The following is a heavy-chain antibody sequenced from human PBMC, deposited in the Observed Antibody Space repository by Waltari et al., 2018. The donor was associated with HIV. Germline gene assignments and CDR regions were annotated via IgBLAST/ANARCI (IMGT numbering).Heavy chain of an antibody. J-gene: IGHJ4*02. CDR1: GFTFSSYG. D-gene: IGHD3-22*01. V-gene: IGHV3-23*01. CDR2: ISGTGGTG. Sequence: EVHLLESGGGLVQPGGSLPLSCAASGFTFSSYGMSWVPQAPGKGLVWVSAISGTGGTGYYADSVKGRFTISRDNAKDTLYLQMGSLRADDTAVYHCAKVYYYDSSTYFLKIPHYDYWGQGTLVTVSS. CDR3: AKVYYYDSSTYFLKIPHYDY.